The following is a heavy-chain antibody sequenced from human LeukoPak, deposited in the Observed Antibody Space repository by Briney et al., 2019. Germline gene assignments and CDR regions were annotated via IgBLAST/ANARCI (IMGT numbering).Heavy chain of an antibody. J-gene: IGHJ5*02. CDR3: ASGSSGWLDWFDP. V-gene: IGHV4-39*01. CDR2: IYYSGST. Sequence: SETLSLTCAVYGGSFSGYYWGWIRQPSGKGLEWIGSIYYSGSTYYNPSLKSRVTISVDTSKNQFSLKLSSVTAADTAVYYCASGSSGWLDWFDPWGQGTLVTVSS. CDR1: GGSFSGYY. D-gene: IGHD6-19*01.